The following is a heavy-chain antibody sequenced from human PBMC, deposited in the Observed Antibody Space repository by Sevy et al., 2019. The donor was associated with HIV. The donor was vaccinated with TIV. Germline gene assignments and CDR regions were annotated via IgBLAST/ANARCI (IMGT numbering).Heavy chain of an antibody. Sequence: ASVKVSCEASGFNFRSYDIYWVRQAPGQGLEGMGWMNTNTGNTGFAQKFQGRVTMTRNSSISTDYMELSNLRSEDTAVYYCARVSGWHLRYGLDVWGQGTTVTVSS. CDR3: ARVSGWHLRYGLDV. CDR2: MNTNTGNT. CDR1: GFNFRSYD. D-gene: IGHD6-19*01. J-gene: IGHJ6*02. V-gene: IGHV1-8*02.